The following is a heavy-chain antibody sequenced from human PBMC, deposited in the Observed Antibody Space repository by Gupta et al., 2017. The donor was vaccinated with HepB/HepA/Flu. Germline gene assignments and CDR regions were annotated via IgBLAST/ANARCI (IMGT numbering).Heavy chain of an antibody. V-gene: IGHV4-59*08. D-gene: IGHD3-22*01. CDR1: GGSIRSYY. Sequence: QVQLQESGPGLVKPSETLSLTCTVSGGSIRSYYWRWIRQPPGTGMEWIGYIYYSGSTNYNPSLKSRVTISVDTSKNQFSLKLSSVTAADTAVYYCARHLRRSTVHYYESSGYYFDAFDIWGQGTMVTVSS. CDR2: IYYSGST. CDR3: ARHLRRSTVHYYESSGYYFDAFDI. J-gene: IGHJ3*02.